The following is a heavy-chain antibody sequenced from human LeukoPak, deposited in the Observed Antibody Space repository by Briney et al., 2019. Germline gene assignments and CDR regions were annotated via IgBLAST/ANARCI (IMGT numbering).Heavy chain of an antibody. CDR3: ARETAVAYDY. Sequence: SETLSLTCTVSGDSISSTNYYWGWIRQPPGKGLEWIGSIYYSGSTYYNPSLESRVTISVDTSKNQFSLKLSSVTAADTAVYYCARETAVAYDYWGQGTLVTVSS. V-gene: IGHV4-39*07. J-gene: IGHJ4*02. CDR1: GDSISSTNYY. CDR2: IYYSGST. D-gene: IGHD6-19*01.